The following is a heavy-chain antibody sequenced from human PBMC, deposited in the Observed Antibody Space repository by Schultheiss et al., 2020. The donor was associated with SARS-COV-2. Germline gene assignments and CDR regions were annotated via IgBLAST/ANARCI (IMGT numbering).Heavy chain of an antibody. J-gene: IGHJ4*02. Sequence: SETLSLTCTVSGGSVSSGSYYWSWIRQPPGKGLEWIGYIYYSGSTYYNPSLKSRVTISVDTSKNQFSLKLSSVTAADTAVYYCARDDKWNYGDGGPRDYWGQGTLVTVSS. CDR3: ARDDKWNYGDGGPRDY. CDR2: IYYSGST. D-gene: IGHD1-7*01. CDR1: GGSVSSGSYY. V-gene: IGHV4-31*03.